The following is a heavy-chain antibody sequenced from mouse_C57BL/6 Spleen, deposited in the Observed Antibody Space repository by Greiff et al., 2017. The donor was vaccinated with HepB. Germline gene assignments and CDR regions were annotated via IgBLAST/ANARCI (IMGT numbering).Heavy chain of an antibody. D-gene: IGHD2-3*01. CDR1: GFTFSDYY. CDR3: ARVYDGYPWFAY. J-gene: IGHJ3*01. Sequence: EVQVVESEGGLVQPGSSMKLSCTASGFTFSDYYMAWVRQVPEKGLEWVANINYDGSSTYYLDSLKSRFIISRDNAKNILYLQMSSLKSEDTATYYCARVYDGYPWFAYWGQGTLVTVSA. V-gene: IGHV5-16*01. CDR2: INYDGSST.